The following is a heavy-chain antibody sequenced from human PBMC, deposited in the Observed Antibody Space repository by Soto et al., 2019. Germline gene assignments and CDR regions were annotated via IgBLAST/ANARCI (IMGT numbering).Heavy chain of an antibody. V-gene: IGHV1-2*02. Sequence: XSVKVSCKTSGYTFNDYFLHWVRQAPGQGLEWMGSINPNSGDTDYAQRFQGRVTLTRDTSIRTVYMELSRLRSDDTAVYYCARSSLSTGTDYFDYWGQGTLVTVSS. CDR3: ARSSLSTGTDYFDY. J-gene: IGHJ4*02. CDR2: INPNSGDT. D-gene: IGHD1-1*01. CDR1: GYTFNDYF.